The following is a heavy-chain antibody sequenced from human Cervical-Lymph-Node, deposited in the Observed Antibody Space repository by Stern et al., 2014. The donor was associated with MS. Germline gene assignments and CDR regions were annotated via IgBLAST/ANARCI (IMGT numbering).Heavy chain of an antibody. CDR1: GYTFNIYG. CDR2: ISASNGNT. D-gene: IGHD1-14*01. V-gene: IGHV1-18*01. CDR3: ARAGAEVTTHFDG. Sequence: QVQLVQSGSEVKKDGASVKVSCKTSGYTFNIYGITWVRQAPGQGLEWMGWISASNGNTHYARKFQGRVTLTTDTSTSTAYMELRSLRSDDTAVYYCARAGAEVTTHFDGWGQGTLVTVSS. J-gene: IGHJ4*02.